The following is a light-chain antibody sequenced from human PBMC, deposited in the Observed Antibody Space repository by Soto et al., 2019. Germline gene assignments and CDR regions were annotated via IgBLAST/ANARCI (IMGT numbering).Light chain of an antibody. Sequence: DIQMTQSPSSLSASVGDRVTITCRASQDIRNSLGWYQQKPGKAPKRLIYAVSRLQSGVPPRFSGSGAGTDFTLTISSLQPEDFATYFCQQSYTTVRSFGGGTKVDIK. CDR2: AVS. CDR3: QQSYTTVRS. V-gene: IGKV1-39*01. CDR1: QDIRNS. J-gene: IGKJ4*01.